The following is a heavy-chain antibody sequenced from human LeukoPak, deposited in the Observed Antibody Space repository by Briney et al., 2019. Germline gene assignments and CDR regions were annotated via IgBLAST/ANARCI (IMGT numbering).Heavy chain of an antibody. CDR3: ARDYYYYYYMDV. J-gene: IGHJ6*03. V-gene: IGHV1-69*05. CDR1: GGTFSSYA. Sequence: SVKVSCKASGGTFSSYAISWVRQAPGQGLEWMGRIIPIFGTANYAQKFQGRVTITTDESTSTAYMELSSLRSEDTALYYCARDYYYYYYMDVWGKGTTVTVSS. CDR2: IIPIFGTA.